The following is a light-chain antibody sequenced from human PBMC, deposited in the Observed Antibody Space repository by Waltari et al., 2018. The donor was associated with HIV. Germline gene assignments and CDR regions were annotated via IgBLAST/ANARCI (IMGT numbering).Light chain of an antibody. CDR3: AAWDDSLNAHVL. CDR2: NNN. V-gene: IGLV1-44*01. J-gene: IGLJ2*01. Sequence: QSVLTQPPSASGTPGQRVTISCSGRTSNIGSNTVNRLQQLPGTAPKLLIYNNNQRPSGVSDRFSGSKSGTSASLAISGLQSEDEADYYCAAWDDSLNAHVLFGGGTKLTVL. CDR1: TSNIGSNT.